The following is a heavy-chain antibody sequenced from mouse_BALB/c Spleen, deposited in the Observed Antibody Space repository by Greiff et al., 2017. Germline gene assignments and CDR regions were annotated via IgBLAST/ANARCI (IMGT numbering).Heavy chain of an antibody. Sequence: VQLQESGPGLVAPSQSLSITCTVSGFSLTSYGVHWVRQPPGKGLEWLGVIWAGGSTNYNSALMSRLSISKDNSKSQVFLKMNSLQTDDTAMYYCARERPYGNYDGWYFDVWGAGTTVTVSS. CDR2: IWAGGST. CDR3: ARERPYGNYDGWYFDV. V-gene: IGHV2-9*02. D-gene: IGHD2-1*01. J-gene: IGHJ1*01. CDR1: GFSLTSYG.